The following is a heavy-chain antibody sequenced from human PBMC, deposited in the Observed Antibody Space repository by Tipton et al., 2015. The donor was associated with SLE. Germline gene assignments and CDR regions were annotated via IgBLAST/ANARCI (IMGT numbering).Heavy chain of an antibody. Sequence: SLRLSCAVSGITVGTNYMSWVRQAPGKGLEWVSVIYSGGSTYYRDSVKGRFIISRDNSKNTLYLQMNALEAEDTALYYCTKDLSYWGQGTLVTVSA. CDR2: IYSGGST. CDR3: TKDLSY. V-gene: IGHV3-66*01. CDR1: GITVGTNY. J-gene: IGHJ4*02.